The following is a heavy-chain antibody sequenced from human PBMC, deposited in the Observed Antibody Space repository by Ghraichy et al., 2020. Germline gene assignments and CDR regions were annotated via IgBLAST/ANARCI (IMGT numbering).Heavy chain of an antibody. J-gene: IGHJ4*02. V-gene: IGHV4-59*01. CDR3: AREGEERSNDY. CDR2: IYYSGST. D-gene: IGHD1-26*01. Sequence: TLSLTCTVSGGSISSYYWSWIRQPPGKGLEWIGYIYYSGSTNYNPSLKSRVTISEDTSKNQFSLKLSSVTAADTAVYYCAREGEERSNDYWGQGTLVTVSS. CDR1: GGSISSYY.